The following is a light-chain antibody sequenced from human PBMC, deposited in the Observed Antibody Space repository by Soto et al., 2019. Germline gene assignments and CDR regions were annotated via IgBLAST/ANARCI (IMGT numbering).Light chain of an antibody. CDR1: SSNIGAGYD. J-gene: IGLJ1*01. CDR3: QSYDSSLSDYV. Sequence: QSVLTQPPSVSGAPGQRVTISCTGSSSNIGAGYDVHWYQQLPGTAPKLLIYDNNNRPSGVPDRFSGSKSGTSASLAITGLQAEDEADYYSQSYDSSLSDYVFGTGTKVTVL. CDR2: DNN. V-gene: IGLV1-40*01.